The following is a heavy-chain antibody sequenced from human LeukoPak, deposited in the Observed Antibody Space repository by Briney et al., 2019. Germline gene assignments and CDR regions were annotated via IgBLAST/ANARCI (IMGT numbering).Heavy chain of an antibody. V-gene: IGHV1-69*13. CDR1: GGTFSSYA. Sequence: SVKVSCKASGGTFSSYAISWVRQAPGQGLEWXXGIIPIFGTANYAQKFQGRVTITADESTSTAYMELSSLRSEDTAVYYCASSGGWYNWFDPWGQGTLVTVSS. D-gene: IGHD6-19*01. CDR2: IIPIFGTA. J-gene: IGHJ5*02. CDR3: ASSGGWYNWFDP.